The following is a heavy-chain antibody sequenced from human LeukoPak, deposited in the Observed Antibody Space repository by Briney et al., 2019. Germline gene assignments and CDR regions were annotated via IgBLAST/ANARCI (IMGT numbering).Heavy chain of an antibody. CDR1: GYTFTGYY. CDR2: INPNSGGT. J-gene: IGHJ4*02. Sequence: GASVKVSCKASGYTFTGYYMHWVRQAPGQGLEWMGWINPNSGGTDYAQKFQGRVTMTRDTSITTAYMELSRLRSDDTAVYYCARDLVTYYFDYWGQGTLVTVSS. CDR3: ARDLVTYYFDY. D-gene: IGHD3-9*01. V-gene: IGHV1-2*02.